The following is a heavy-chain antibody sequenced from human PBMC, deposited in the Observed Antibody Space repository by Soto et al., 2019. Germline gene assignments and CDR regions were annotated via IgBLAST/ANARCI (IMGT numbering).Heavy chain of an antibody. V-gene: IGHV3-23*01. J-gene: IGHJ4*02. CDR3: AKAFLYGSGGSCYSGPYYLDY. Sequence: EVQLLESGGGLVQPGGSLRLSCAASGFTFSSYAMSWVRQAPGKGLEWVSAISGSGGSTYYADSVKGRFTISRDNSKNTLYLQMNSLRAEDTAVYYCAKAFLYGSGGSCYSGPYYLDYWGQGTLVTVSS. D-gene: IGHD2-15*01. CDR2: ISGSGGST. CDR1: GFTFSSYA.